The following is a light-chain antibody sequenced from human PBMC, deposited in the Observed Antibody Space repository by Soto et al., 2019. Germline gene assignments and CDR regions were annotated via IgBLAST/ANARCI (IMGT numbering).Light chain of an antibody. CDR1: QGVSRK. J-gene: IGKJ4*01. CDR3: QQSDTWPIT. Sequence: DIVMTQSPATLSVAPGERVTFSCRASQGVSRKLAWYQHKPGQAPRLLISGASTGATGIPARFSGSGSGTECTLTSSRLQSEDCAIYYWQQSDTWPITFGGGTKVELK. CDR2: GAS. V-gene: IGKV3-15*01.